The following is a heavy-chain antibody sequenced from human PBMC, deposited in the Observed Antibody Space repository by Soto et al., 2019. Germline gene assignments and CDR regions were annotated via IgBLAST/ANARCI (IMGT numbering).Heavy chain of an antibody. D-gene: IGHD6-13*01. V-gene: IGHV5-51*01. J-gene: IGHJ5*02. CDR3: ARSPSSYSSSWYSSWFDP. Sequence: PGESLKISCKGSVYSFTSYWIGWVRQMPGKGLEWMGIIYPGDSDTRYSPSFQGQVTISADKSISTAYLQWSSLKASDTAMYYCARSPSSYSSSWYSSWFDPWGQGTLVTVSS. CDR1: VYSFTSYW. CDR2: IYPGDSDT.